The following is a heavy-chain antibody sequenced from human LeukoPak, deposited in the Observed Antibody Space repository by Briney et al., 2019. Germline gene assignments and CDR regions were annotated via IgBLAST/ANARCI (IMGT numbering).Heavy chain of an antibody. V-gene: IGHV3-48*02. CDR2: ISSGRSVM. Sequence: GGSLRLSCAASGFTFSAYGMSWVRQAPGXXXXWISHISSGRSVMNYADSVKGRFTISRDNGKNLVYLQMNSLRDEDTAVYYCAGGVYGYNAFDYWGQGTLVSVSS. J-gene: IGHJ4*02. D-gene: IGHD5/OR15-5a*01. CDR3: AGGVYGYNAFDY. CDR1: GFTFSAYG.